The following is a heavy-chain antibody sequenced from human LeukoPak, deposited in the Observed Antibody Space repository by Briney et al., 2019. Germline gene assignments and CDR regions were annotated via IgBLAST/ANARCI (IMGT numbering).Heavy chain of an antibody. CDR2: ISGSGGST. V-gene: IGHV3-23*01. J-gene: IGHJ5*01. CDR1: GFTFSSYG. CDR3: AKDRHAPGRYCSSTSCFPFDS. Sequence: GGSLRLSCAASGFTFSSYGMSWVRQAPGKGLEWVSAISGSGGSTYYADSVKGRFTISRDNTKNTLYLQMNSLRAEDTAVYYCAKDRHAPGRYCSSTSCFPFDSWGQGTLVTVSS. D-gene: IGHD2-2*01.